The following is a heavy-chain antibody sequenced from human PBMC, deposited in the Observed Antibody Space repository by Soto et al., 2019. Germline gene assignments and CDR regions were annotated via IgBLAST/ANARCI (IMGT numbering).Heavy chain of an antibody. D-gene: IGHD6-13*01. J-gene: IGHJ6*02. Sequence: PGESLKISCKGSGYSFTSYWISWVRQMPGKGLECMGIIYPGDSDTRYSPSFQGQVTISADKSISTAYLQWSSLKASDTAMYYCARTAAAGKYHYGMDVWGQGTTVTVSS. CDR1: GYSFTSYW. V-gene: IGHV5-51*01. CDR2: IYPGDSDT. CDR3: ARTAAAGKYHYGMDV.